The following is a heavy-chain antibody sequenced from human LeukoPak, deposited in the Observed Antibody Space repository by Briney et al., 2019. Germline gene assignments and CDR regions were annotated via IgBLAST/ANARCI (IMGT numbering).Heavy chain of an antibody. V-gene: IGHV3-74*01. Sequence: GGSLRLSCAASGFTFNNYWMHWVRQAPGKGPVWIAHINGDGSVTGYADSVKGRLTISRDNARHTLYVEMNSLRAEDTAVYYCARNYYYYMDVWGKGTTVTVSS. CDR1: GFTFNNYW. CDR3: ARNYYYYMDV. J-gene: IGHJ6*03. CDR2: INGDGSVT.